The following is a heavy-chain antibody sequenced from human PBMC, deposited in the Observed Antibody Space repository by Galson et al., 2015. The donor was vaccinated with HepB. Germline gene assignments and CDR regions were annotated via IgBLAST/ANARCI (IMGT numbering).Heavy chain of an antibody. Sequence: SVKVSCKASGGTFSSYAISWVRQAPGQGLEWMGGIIPIFGTANYAQKFQGRVTITADESTSTAYMELSSLRSEDTAVYYCAGKSRGEEPYYYYGMDVWGQGTTVTVSS. CDR3: AGKSRGEEPYYYYGMDV. V-gene: IGHV1-69*13. J-gene: IGHJ6*02. D-gene: IGHD3-16*01. CDR1: GGTFSSYA. CDR2: IIPIFGTA.